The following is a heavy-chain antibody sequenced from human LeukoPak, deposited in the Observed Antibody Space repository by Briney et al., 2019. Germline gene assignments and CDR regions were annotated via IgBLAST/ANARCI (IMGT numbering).Heavy chain of an antibody. CDR1: GGSINSNY. V-gene: IGHV4-59*01. CDR2: IYYSGST. D-gene: IGHD2-21*02. J-gene: IGHJ4*02. Sequence: PSETLSLTCTVSGGSINSNYWSRIRQPPGKGLEWIGYIYYSGSTNYNPSLKSRVTISVDTSKNQFSLKLSSVTAADTAVYYCARLSPSYIVVVTAIGGYFDYWGQGTLVTVSS. CDR3: ARLSPSYIVVVTAIGGYFDY.